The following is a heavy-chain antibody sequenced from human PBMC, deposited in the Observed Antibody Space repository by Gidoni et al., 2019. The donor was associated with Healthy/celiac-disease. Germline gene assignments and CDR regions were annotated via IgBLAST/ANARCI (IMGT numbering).Heavy chain of an antibody. V-gene: IGHV2-70*01. CDR3: ARRYCTKSGGAFDI. CDR1: GFSLSTSGMC. D-gene: IGHD2-8*01. J-gene: IGHJ3*02. Sequence: QVTLRESGPALVNPTQTLTLTCTFSGFSLSTSGMCVSWIRQPPGKALEWLALIDWDDDKYYSTSLKTRLTISKDTSKNQVVLTMTNMDPVDTATYYCARRYCTKSGGAFDIWGQGTMVTVSS. CDR2: IDWDDDK.